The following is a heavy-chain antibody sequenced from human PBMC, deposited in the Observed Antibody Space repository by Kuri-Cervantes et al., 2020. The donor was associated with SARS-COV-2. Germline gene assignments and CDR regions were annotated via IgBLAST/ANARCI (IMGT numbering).Heavy chain of an antibody. CDR3: ARDRDMGGWPTTSIGGFDP. Sequence: SVKVSCKASGGTFSNYAISWMRQAPGQGLEWMGGIIPIFGTANYAQKFQGGVTITADESTSTAYMELSSLRSEDTAMYYCARDRDMGGWPTTSIGGFDPWGQGTLVTVSS. D-gene: IGHD2-15*01. V-gene: IGHV1-69*13. CDR2: IIPIFGTA. J-gene: IGHJ5*02. CDR1: GGTFSNYA.